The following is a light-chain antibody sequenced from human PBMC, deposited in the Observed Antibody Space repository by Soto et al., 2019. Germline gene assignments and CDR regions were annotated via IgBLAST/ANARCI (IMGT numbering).Light chain of an antibody. CDR1: SSNIGAKYD. J-gene: IGLJ1*01. CDR2: GNS. CDR3: SSYTSSSTYV. V-gene: IGLV1-40*01. Sequence: QSVLTQPPSVSGAPGQRVTISCIGSSSNIGAKYDVHWYQHLPGTAPKLLIYGNSNRPSGVSNRFSGSKSGNTASLTISGLQAEDEADYYCSSYTSSSTYVFGTGTKLTVL.